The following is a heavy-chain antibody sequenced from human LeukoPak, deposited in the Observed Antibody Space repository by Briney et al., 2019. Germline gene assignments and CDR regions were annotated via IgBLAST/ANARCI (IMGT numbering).Heavy chain of an antibody. Sequence: GGSLRLSCAASGFTFSSYAMNWVRQAPGKGLDWVSGISAIGARTYYADSVKGWLTVSRDNSKIPLYLQMNSLRAEDTAVYYCAKGRSAAVTSALNYWGQGTLVTVSS. V-gene: IGHV3-23*01. CDR3: AKGRSAAVTSALNY. D-gene: IGHD4-23*01. CDR2: ISAIGART. CDR1: GFTFSSYA. J-gene: IGHJ4*02.